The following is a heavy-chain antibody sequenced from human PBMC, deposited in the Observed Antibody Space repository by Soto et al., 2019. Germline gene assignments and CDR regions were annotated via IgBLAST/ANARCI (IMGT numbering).Heavy chain of an antibody. CDR2: ISAYNGNT. Sequence: QVQLVQSGAEVKKPGASVKVSCKASGYTFTSYGISWVRQAPGQGLEWMGWISAYNGNTNYAQKLQGRVTMTTDTATRTAYMELRSLRSDDTAVYYCARDSTEELERGLLWWPNWGQGTLVTVSS. D-gene: IGHD2-21*01. V-gene: IGHV1-18*01. J-gene: IGHJ4*02. CDR1: GYTFTSYG. CDR3: ARDSTEELERGLLWWPN.